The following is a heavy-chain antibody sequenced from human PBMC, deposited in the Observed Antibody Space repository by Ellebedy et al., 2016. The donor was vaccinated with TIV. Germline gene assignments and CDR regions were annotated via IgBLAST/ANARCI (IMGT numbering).Heavy chain of an antibody. CDR3: AKDNGGSSGFDY. CDR2: IKQDGSEK. D-gene: IGHD1-26*01. V-gene: IGHV3-7*01. CDR1: GFTFSSYW. Sequence: GESLKISCAASGFTFSSYWMSWVRQAPGKGLEWVANIKQDGSEKYYADSVKGRFTISRDNSKNTLYLQMNSLRAEDTAVYYCAKDNGGSSGFDYWGQGTLVTVSS. J-gene: IGHJ4*02.